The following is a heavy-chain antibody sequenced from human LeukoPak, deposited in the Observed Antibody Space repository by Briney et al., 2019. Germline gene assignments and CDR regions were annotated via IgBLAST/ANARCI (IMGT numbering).Heavy chain of an antibody. CDR3: ASGDGYLQPY. Sequence: PGGSLRLSCAASGFSVSGKFMSWVRQAPGKGLERVSIIHYDGKIRYAGSVGGRFTIYRDDSENTLFLQMNSLRVDDTAVYFCASGDGYLQPYWGQGTLVTVSS. D-gene: IGHD2-21*01. CDR1: GFSVSGKF. J-gene: IGHJ4*02. CDR2: IHYDGKI. V-gene: IGHV3-53*01.